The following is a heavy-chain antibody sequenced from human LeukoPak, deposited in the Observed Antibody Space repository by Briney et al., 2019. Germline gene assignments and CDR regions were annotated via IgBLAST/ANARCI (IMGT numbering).Heavy chain of an antibody. J-gene: IGHJ6*03. CDR2: IRYDGSNK. V-gene: IGHV3-30*02. CDR1: GFTFSSYG. Sequence: GGSLRLSCAASGFTFSSYGMHWVRQAPGKGLEWVAFIRYDGSNKYYADSVKGRFTISRDNSKNTLYLQMNSLRAEDTAVYYCAKPRSYCGGGSCLLYYYMDVWGKGTTVTVSS. D-gene: IGHD2-15*01. CDR3: AKPRSYCGGGSCLLYYYMDV.